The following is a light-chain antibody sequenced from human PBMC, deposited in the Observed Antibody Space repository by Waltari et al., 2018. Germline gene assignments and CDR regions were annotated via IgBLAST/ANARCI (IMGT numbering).Light chain of an antibody. J-gene: IGKJ3*01. CDR2: TAS. CDR1: QGIGNY. Sequence: IQVTPAPSSLSAFGGSRGPIPCRASQGIGNYLAWYQQKPGTVPKLLIYTASTLQSGVPSRFSGSGSAADFTLTISSLQPEDAATYYCQNYNSAPFTFGPGTRVDIK. CDR3: QNYNSAPFT. V-gene: IGKV1-27*01.